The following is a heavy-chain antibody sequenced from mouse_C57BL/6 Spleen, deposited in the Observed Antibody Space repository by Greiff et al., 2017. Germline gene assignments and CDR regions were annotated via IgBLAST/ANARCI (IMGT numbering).Heavy chain of an antibody. CDR3: AREADAMDY. CDR2: IYPGDGDT. CDR1: GYAFSSSW. J-gene: IGHJ4*01. D-gene: IGHD3-2*02. Sequence: VQLQQSGPELVKPGASVKISCKASGYAFSSSWMNWVKQRPGKGLEWIGRIYPGDGDTNYNGKFKGKATLTADKSSSTAYMQLSSLTSEDSAVYFCAREADAMDYWGQGTSVTVSS. V-gene: IGHV1-82*01.